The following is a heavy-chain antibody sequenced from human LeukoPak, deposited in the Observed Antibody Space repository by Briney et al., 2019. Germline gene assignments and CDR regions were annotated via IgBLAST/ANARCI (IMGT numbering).Heavy chain of an antibody. V-gene: IGHV3-48*01. CDR3: ARDRLHYGEYEKTLDY. D-gene: IGHD4-17*01. Sequence: GGSLRLFCAASGFTFSSYSMTWVRQAPGKGLEGVSYITFASSTIHYADSVKGRFTISRDNAKSSLYLQMNSLRADDTAVYYCARDRLHYGEYEKTLDYWGQGTLVTVSS. CDR1: GFTFSSYS. J-gene: IGHJ4*02. CDR2: ITFASSTI.